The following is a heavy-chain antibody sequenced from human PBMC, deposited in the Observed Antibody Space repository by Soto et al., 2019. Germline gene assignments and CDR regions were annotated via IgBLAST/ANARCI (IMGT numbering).Heavy chain of an antibody. CDR3: AGGTTYYVLLTGYWGGAGH. D-gene: IGHD3-9*01. J-gene: IGHJ4*02. CDR1: GFTFSSYW. CDR2: IKQDGSEK. Sequence: EVQLVESGGGLVQPGGSLRLSCAASGFTFSSYWMSWVRQAPGKGLEWVANIKQDGSEKYYVDSVKGRFTISRDNDKTSLYLKMNSLRAEDTAVYYCAGGTTYYVLLTGYWGGAGHWGQGTLVTVSS. V-gene: IGHV3-7*04.